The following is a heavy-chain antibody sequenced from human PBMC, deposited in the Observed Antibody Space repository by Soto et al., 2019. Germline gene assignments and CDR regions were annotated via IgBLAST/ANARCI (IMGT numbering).Heavy chain of an antibody. CDR2: IYTSGST. CDR3: ARDGAVAGTTHYYYYGMDV. Sequence: QVQLQESGPGLVKPSETLSLTCTVSGGSISSYYWSWIRQPAGKGLEWIGRIYTSGSTNYNPSLKSRVTMSVATSKNQFSLTLSSVTAADTAVYYCARDGAVAGTTHYYYYGMDVWGQGTTVTVSS. D-gene: IGHD6-19*01. V-gene: IGHV4-4*07. J-gene: IGHJ6*02. CDR1: GGSISSYY.